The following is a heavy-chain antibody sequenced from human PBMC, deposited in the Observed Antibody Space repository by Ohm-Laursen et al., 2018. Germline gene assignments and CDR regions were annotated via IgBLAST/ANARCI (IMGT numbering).Heavy chain of an antibody. V-gene: IGHV4-4*08. J-gene: IGHJ3*01. CDR3: ASSQSSSWYHAFDV. CDR2: FYHSGGT. Sequence: SDTLSLTCSVSGASISSYYWTWIRQPPGKGLEWIGHFYHSGGTNNNPSFKSRVTISIATSKNQVSLNLNSVTAADTAVYYCASSQSSSWYHAFDVWGQGTMVTVSS. D-gene: IGHD6-13*01. CDR1: GASISSYY.